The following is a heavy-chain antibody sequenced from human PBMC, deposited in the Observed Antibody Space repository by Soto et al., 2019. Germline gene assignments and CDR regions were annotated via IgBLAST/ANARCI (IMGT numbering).Heavy chain of an antibody. CDR3: AKVTSSSWYRVVDY. J-gene: IGHJ4*02. D-gene: IGHD6-13*01. CDR2: ISGSGGST. Sequence: WGSLRLSCAASGFTFSSYAMSWVRQAPGKGLEWVSAISGSGGSTYYADSVKGRFTISRDNSKNTLYLQMNGLRAEDTAVYYCAKVTSSSWYRVVDYWGQGTLVIVSS. V-gene: IGHV3-23*01. CDR1: GFTFSSYA.